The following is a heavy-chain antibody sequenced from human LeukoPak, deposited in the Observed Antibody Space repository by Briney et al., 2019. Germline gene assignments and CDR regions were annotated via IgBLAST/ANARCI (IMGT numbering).Heavy chain of an antibody. V-gene: IGHV1-18*01. CDR1: GYAFTSYG. CDR2: ISAYNGNT. D-gene: IGHD3-10*01. Sequence: ASVKVSCKASGYAFTSYGISWVRQAPGQGLEWMGWISAYNGNTNYAQKLQGRVTMTTDTSTSTAYMELRSLRSDDTAVYYCARDYYGSGSYYNPTLDYWGQGTLVTVSS. J-gene: IGHJ4*02. CDR3: ARDYYGSGSYYNPTLDY.